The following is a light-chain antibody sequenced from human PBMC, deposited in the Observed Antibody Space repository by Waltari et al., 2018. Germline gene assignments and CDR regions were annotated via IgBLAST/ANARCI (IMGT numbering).Light chain of an antibody. CDR1: QNVDINR. J-gene: IGKJ2*01. CDR3: QQYGDSSFT. V-gene: IGKV3-20*01. Sequence: EIVLTQSPGTLSLSPGERVTLSCRSSQNVDINRLAWYQQKFGQTPRLLIYGASNRAASIPDRFSGSGSGTDFTLTISRLEPEDVAVYYCQQYGDSSFTFGQGTKLEIK. CDR2: GAS.